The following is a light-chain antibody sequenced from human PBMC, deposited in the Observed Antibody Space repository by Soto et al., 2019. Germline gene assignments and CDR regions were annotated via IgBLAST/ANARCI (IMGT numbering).Light chain of an antibody. CDR1: SGHSNYA. V-gene: IGLV4-69*01. Sequence: QLVLTQSPSASASLGASVKLTCTLSSGHSNYAIAWHQQLPEKGPRYLMKVNSDGSHSKGDGIPDRFSGSSSGAERYLTISSLQSEDEADYYCQTWDTGIVLFGGGTKLTV. CDR3: QTWDTGIVL. CDR2: VNSDGSH. J-gene: IGLJ2*01.